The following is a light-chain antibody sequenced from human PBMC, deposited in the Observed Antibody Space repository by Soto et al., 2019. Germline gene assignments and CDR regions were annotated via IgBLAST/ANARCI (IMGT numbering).Light chain of an antibody. CDR2: EGS. Sequence: QSVLTQPASVSGSPGQSITISCTGTSSDVGSYNLVSWYQQHPGKAPKLMIYEGSNRPSGISHRFSGSKSGDTASLTISGLQAEDEADYYCSSFTNTTTLVLFGGGTQLTVL. CDR1: SSDVGSYNL. J-gene: IGLJ2*01. CDR3: SSFTNTTTLVL. V-gene: IGLV2-14*02.